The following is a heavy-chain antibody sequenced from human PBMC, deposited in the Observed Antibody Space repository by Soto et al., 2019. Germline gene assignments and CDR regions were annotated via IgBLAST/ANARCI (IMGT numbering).Heavy chain of an antibody. J-gene: IGHJ3*02. CDR1: GFTFDDYA. V-gene: IGHV3-9*01. CDR2: ISWNSGSI. CDR3: AKNLAARHAFDI. Sequence: GGSLRLSCAASGFTFDDYAMHWVRQAPGKGLEWVSGISWNSGSIGYADSVKGRFTISRDNAKYSLYLQINSLRAEDTALYYCAKNLAARHAFDIWGQGTMVTVSS. D-gene: IGHD6-6*01.